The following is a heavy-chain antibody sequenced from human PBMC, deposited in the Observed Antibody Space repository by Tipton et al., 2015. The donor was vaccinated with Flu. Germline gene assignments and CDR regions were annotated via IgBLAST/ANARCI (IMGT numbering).Heavy chain of an antibody. CDR2: LHHSGST. CDR1: GYSISTGSS. J-gene: IGHJ4*02. V-gene: IGHV4-38-2*02. Sequence: TLSLTCTVSGYSISTGSSWGWIRQSPEKGLEWISSLHHSGSTYYNPSLRSRVTISMDTSLNQFSLKLGSVTAADTAVYYCGRLTASWAYYFHSWGQGTLVTVSS. D-gene: IGHD2-2*01. CDR3: GRLTASWAYYFHS.